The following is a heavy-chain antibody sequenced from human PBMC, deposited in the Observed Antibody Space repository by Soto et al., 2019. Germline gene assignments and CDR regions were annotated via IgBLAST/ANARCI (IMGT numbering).Heavy chain of an antibody. CDR2: TYHSGST. D-gene: IGHD2-21*01. Sequence: SETLSLTCAVSGGSISSGGYSWSWIRQPPGKGLEWIGYTYHSGSTYYNPSLKSRVTISVDTSKNQFSLKLSSVTAADTAVYYCARRWGGTFDYWGQGTLVTVSS. V-gene: IGHV4-30-2*02. CDR3: ARRWGGTFDY. CDR1: GGSISSGGYS. J-gene: IGHJ4*02.